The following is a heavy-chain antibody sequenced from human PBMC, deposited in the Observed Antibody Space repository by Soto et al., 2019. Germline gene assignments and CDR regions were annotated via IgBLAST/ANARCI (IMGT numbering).Heavy chain of an antibody. Sequence: QVQLQQWGAGRLRPLETLSLTCGVSGGSFSGYYWAWIRQSTGKGLEWIGEINDRGTINYNPSLKSQASISVVTSKNHYSLILRSVTAADTAVYYCARESHDILTVPPWVCYFDNWGSSTVVTVSS. J-gene: IGHJ2*01. CDR1: GGSFSGYY. CDR3: ARESHDILTVPPWVCYFDN. D-gene: IGHD3-9*01. CDR2: INDRGTI. V-gene: IGHV4-34*01.